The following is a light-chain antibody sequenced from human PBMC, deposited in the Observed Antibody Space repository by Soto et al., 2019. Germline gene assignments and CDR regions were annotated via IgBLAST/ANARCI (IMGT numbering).Light chain of an antibody. CDR1: QSVSSSY. Sequence: EIVLTQSPGTLSLSPGERATLSCRASQSVSSSYLAWYQQKPGQAPRLLIYGASSRATGIPDRFSGGGSGTDFTLTISRLEPEDFAVYYCQQYGSSPLTFGGGTRWIS. CDR3: QQYGSSPLT. CDR2: GAS. V-gene: IGKV3-20*01. J-gene: IGKJ4*01.